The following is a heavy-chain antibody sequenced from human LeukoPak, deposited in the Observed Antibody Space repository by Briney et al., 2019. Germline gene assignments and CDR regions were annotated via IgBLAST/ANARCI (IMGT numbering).Heavy chain of an antibody. V-gene: IGHV4-59*01. D-gene: IGHD3-3*01. CDR1: GGSIGSYY. J-gene: IGHJ3*02. CDR3: ASSEYYDFWSGPHAFDI. CDR2: IYYSGST. Sequence: SETLSLTCTVSGGSIGSYYWSWIRQPPGKGLEWIGYIYYSGSTNYNPSLKSRVTISVDTSKNQFSLKLSSVTAADTAVYYCASSEYYDFWSGPHAFDIWGQGTMVTVSS.